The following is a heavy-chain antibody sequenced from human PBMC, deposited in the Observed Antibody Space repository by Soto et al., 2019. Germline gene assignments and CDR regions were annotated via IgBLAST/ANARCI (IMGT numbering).Heavy chain of an antibody. J-gene: IGHJ6*02. CDR2: ISSSSSYI. V-gene: IGHV3-21*01. CDR1: GFTFSSYS. D-gene: IGHD3-22*01. CDR3: ARGLGYYDSSGYSSVNYGMDV. Sequence: PGGSLRLSCAASGFTFSSYSMNWVRQAPGKGLEWVSSISSSSSYIYYADSVKGRFTISRDNAKNSLYLQMNSLRAEDTAVYYCARGLGYYDSSGYSSVNYGMDVWGQGTTVTVSS.